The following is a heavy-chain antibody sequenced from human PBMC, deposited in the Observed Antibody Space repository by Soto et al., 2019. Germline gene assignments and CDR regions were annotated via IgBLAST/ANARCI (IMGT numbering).Heavy chain of an antibody. CDR2: IYHSGTT. V-gene: IGHV4-38-2*01. Sequence: SETLSLTCAVSGDSISSGYYWAWIRQPQPPGKGLEWIGSIYHSGTTYYNPSLKSRVTISVDTSKNQFSLKLSSVTAADTAVYYCARVHLSDFDIWGQGTMVTVSS. J-gene: IGHJ3*02. CDR1: GDSISSGYY. CDR3: ARVHLSDFDI.